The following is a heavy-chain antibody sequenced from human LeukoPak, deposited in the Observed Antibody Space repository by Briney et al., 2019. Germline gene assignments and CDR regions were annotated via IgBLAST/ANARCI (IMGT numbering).Heavy chain of an antibody. V-gene: IGHV3-9*01. D-gene: IGHD6-13*01. CDR3: AKDLGSSWYGTYFDY. CDR2: ISWNSGSI. J-gene: IGHJ4*02. Sequence: PGGSLRLSCAASGFTFDDYAIHWVRQAPGKGLEWVSGISWNSGSIGYADSVKGRFTISRDNAKNSLYLQMNSLRAEDTALYYCAKDLGSSWYGTYFDYWGQGTLVTVSS. CDR1: GFTFDDYA.